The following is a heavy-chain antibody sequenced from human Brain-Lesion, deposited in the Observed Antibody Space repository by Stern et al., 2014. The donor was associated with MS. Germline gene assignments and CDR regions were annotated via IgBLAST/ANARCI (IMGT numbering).Heavy chain of an antibody. CDR3: ARGRGRVHPPLDP. Sequence: VQLEESGSGLVKPSQTLSLTCSVSGYSITSAAFSWTWIRQAPGKGLEWIGYMYYGGSPLYNPSLRSRVNISVDTSKNQFSLRLNSVTAADTAVYYCARGRGRVHPPLDPWGQGTLVTVSS. CDR2: MYYGGSP. J-gene: IGHJ5*02. V-gene: IGHV4-30-2*01. CDR1: GYSITSAAFS. D-gene: IGHD2-15*01.